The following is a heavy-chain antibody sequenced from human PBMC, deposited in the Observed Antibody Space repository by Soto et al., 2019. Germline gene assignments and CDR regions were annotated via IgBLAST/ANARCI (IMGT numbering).Heavy chain of an antibody. V-gene: IGHV3-21*01. CDR2: ISSSSSYI. CDR3: ARDIANPPAALDY. CDR1: GFTFSSYS. J-gene: IGHJ4*02. D-gene: IGHD2-2*01. Sequence: GGSLRLSCAASGFTFSSYSMNWVRQAPGKGLEWVSSISSSSSYIYYADSVKGRFTISRDNAKNSLYLQMNSLRAEDTAVYYCARDIANPPAALDYWGQGTLVTVSS.